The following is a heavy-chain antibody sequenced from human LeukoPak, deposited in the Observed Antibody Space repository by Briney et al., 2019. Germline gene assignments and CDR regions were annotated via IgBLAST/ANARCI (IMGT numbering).Heavy chain of an antibody. CDR3: AREYSASEH. D-gene: IGHD5-12*01. CDR2: IDPYTGNT. V-gene: IGHV1-2*02. J-gene: IGHJ4*02. Sequence: GASVKVSCKASGYTFVGYYLHWVRQAPGQGLEWMAWIDPYTGNTHYAQKFQGRITVNRDTSVSTTYMELSWLTSDDTARYYCAREYSASEHWGQGTLVTVSS. CDR1: GYTFVGYY.